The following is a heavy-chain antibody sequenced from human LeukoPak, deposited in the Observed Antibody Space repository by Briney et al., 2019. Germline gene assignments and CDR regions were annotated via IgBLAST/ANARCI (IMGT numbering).Heavy chain of an antibody. Sequence: GGSLRLSCAASGFTFSSYGMHWVRQAPGKGLEWVAFIRYDGSNKYYADSVKGRFTISRDNSKNTLYLQMNSLRAEDTAVYYCAKSGNLGYCSSTSCPRYPLTRTPYMDVWGKGTTVTVSS. V-gene: IGHV3-30*02. CDR2: IRYDGSNK. D-gene: IGHD2-2*01. CDR1: GFTFSSYG. CDR3: AKSGNLGYCSSTSCPRYPLTRTPYMDV. J-gene: IGHJ6*03.